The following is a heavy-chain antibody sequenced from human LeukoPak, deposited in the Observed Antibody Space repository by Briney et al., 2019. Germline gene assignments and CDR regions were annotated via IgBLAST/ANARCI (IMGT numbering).Heavy chain of an antibody. V-gene: IGHV3-7*01. CDR2: IKQDGSEK. CDR3: VRGVNFDYYYYYYMDV. CDR1: GFTFSSYW. J-gene: IGHJ6*03. D-gene: IGHD3-10*01. Sequence: GGSLRLSCAASGFTFSSYWMSWVRQAPGKGLEWVANIKQDGSEKYYADSVKGRFTISRDNAKNSLYLQMNSLRAEDTAVYYCVRGVNFDYYYYYYMDVWGKGTTVTISS.